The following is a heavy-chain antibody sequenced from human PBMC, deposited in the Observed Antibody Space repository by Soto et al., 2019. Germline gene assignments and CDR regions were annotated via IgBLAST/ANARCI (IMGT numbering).Heavy chain of an antibody. CDR2: ISGSGGST. D-gene: IGHD6-19*01. CDR3: AKDQGQWPKYGMDV. J-gene: IGHJ6*02. V-gene: IGHV3-23*01. Sequence: LRLSCAASGFTFSSYAMSWVRQAPGKGLEWVSAISGSGGSTYYADSVKGRFTISRDNSKNTLYLQMNSLRAEDTAVYYCAKDQGQWPKYGMDVWGQGTTVTV. CDR1: GFTFSSYA.